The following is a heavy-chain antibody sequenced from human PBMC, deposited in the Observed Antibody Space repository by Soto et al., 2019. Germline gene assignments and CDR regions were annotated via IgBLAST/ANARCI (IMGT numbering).Heavy chain of an antibody. V-gene: IGHV3-48*02. CDR2: ISTSGTPI. J-gene: IGHJ6*02. D-gene: IGHD3-10*01. CDR1: GFTFSSYS. CDR3: ARSFTVLRGVIRYNYGMDV. Sequence: AGGSLRLSCAASGFTFSSYSMNWVRQAPGKGLEWVSYISTSGTPIYYADSVKGRFTISRDNSKNSVFLQMDSLRDEDTAVYYCARSFTVLRGVIRYNYGMDVWGQGTSVTVSS.